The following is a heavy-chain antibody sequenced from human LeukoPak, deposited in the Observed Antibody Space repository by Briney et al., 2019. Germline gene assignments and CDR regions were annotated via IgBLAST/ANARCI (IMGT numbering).Heavy chain of an antibody. CDR2: IYYSGST. Sequence: PSETLSLTCTVSGGSISTYYYSWIRQPRRKGLEWIGYIYYSGSTYYNPSLKSRVTISVDTSNNQFSLKLSSVTAADTAVYYCASYYHGFDYWGQGTLVSVSS. D-gene: IGHD3-10*01. J-gene: IGHJ4*01. CDR1: GGSISTYY. CDR3: ASYYHGFDY. V-gene: IGHV4-59*08.